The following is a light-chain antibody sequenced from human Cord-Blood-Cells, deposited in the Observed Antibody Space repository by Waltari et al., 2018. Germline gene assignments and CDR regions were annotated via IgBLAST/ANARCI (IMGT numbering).Light chain of an antibody. CDR2: DVS. CDR3: CSYAGSYTYVV. CDR1: TSVFGGYYY. J-gene: IGLJ2*01. Sequence: QSALTQPRSVSGSRGQSVTLSHTGNTSVFGGYYYVSANQQPPGKAPKHMIYDVSKRPSGVPDRFSGSKSGNTASLTISGLQAEDEADYYCCSYAGSYTYVVFGGGTKLTVL. V-gene: IGLV2-11*01.